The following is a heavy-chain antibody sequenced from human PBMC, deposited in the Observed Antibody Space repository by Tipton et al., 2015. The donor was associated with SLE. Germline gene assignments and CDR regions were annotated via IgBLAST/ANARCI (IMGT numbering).Heavy chain of an antibody. CDR3: ARGSSWAFDY. CDR2: NYTTGST. V-gene: IGHV4-4*07. D-gene: IGHD6-13*01. Sequence: TLSLTCTVSGGSISSYYWSWIRQPAGKGLEWIWLNYTTGSTNYNPSLKSRVTMSVDTSKNQFSLKLSSVTAADPAVYYCARGSSWAFDYWGQGTLVTVSS. CDR1: GGSISSYY. J-gene: IGHJ4*02.